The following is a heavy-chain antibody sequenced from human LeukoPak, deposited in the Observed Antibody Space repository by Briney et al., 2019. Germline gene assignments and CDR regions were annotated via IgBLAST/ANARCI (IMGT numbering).Heavy chain of an antibody. CDR1: GYTFTSYA. D-gene: IGHD3-3*01. Sequence: ASVKVSCKASGYTFTSYAMHWVRQAPGQRLEWMGWINAGNGNTKYSQKFQGRVTITRVTSASTAYMELRSLRSDDTAVYYCARDAENTIFGVVIRNYYYYYGMDVWGQGTTVTVSS. CDR3: ARDAENTIFGVVIRNYYYYYGMDV. J-gene: IGHJ6*02. V-gene: IGHV1-3*01. CDR2: INAGNGNT.